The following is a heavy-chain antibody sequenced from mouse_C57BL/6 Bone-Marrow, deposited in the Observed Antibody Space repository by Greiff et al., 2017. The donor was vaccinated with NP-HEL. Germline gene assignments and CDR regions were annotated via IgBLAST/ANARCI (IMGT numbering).Heavy chain of an antibody. D-gene: IGHD1-1*01. CDR2: INPYNGGT. J-gene: IGHJ4*01. V-gene: IGHV1-19*01. Sequence: EVQLQQSGPVLVKPGASVKMSYKASGYTFTDYYMNWVKQSHGKSLEWIGVINPYNGGTSYNQKFKGKATLTVDKSSSTAYMELNSLTSEDSAVYYCARFITTVVDAMDYWGQGTSVTVSS. CDR1: GYTFTDYY. CDR3: ARFITTVVDAMDY.